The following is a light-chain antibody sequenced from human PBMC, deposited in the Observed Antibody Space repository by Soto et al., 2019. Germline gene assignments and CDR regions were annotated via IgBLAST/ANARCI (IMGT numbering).Light chain of an antibody. CDR1: QSVRSSY. CDR2: GAS. V-gene: IGKV3-20*01. Sequence: IVLMQFLGAPSLSTGERATLSCRASQSVRSSYLAWHQQKPGQAPRLLIYGASSRATGIPDRFSGSGSGTDFTLTISRLEPEDFAVYYCQQYGSSPATFGQGTKVDIK. J-gene: IGKJ1*01. CDR3: QQYGSSPAT.